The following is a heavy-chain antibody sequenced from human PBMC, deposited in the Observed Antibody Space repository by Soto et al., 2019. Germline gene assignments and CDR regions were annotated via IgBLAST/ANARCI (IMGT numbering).Heavy chain of an antibody. J-gene: IGHJ5*02. V-gene: IGHV1-3*01. D-gene: IGHD2-15*01. CDR1: GYTFTRYT. CDR3: ARGIATGQLDP. CDR2: INPDNGTT. Sequence: ASVKVSCKASGYTFTRYTMNWVRQAPGQRLEWMGWINPDNGTTKSSQKFQDRVIITRDTSASTAYMDLSSLRSEDTAVYYCARGIATGQLDPWGQGTLVTVSS.